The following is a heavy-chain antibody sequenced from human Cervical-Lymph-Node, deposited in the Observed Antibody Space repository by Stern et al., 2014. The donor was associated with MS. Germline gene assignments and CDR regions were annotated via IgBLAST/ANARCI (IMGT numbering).Heavy chain of an antibody. Sequence: EVQLVESGGVLVQPGGSLKLSCAASGFTFSRYWMTWVRQAPGKGLEWVANIKEDGSEQYYVDSVKGRFTMSRDNAKNSLYLQMNSLRAEDTAVYYCARRVLVAMGGYPKTLDVWCRGTTVTVSS. CDR3: ARRVLVAMGGYPKTLDV. J-gene: IGHJ6*02. D-gene: IGHD2-2*01. CDR2: IKEDGSEQ. V-gene: IGHV3-7*01. CDR1: GFTFSRYW.